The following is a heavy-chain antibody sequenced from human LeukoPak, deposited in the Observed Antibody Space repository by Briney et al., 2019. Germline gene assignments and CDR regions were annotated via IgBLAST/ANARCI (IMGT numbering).Heavy chain of an antibody. D-gene: IGHD6-6*01. V-gene: IGHV4-38-2*02. CDR1: GYSISSGYY. Sequence: SETLPLTCTVSGYSISSGYYWGWIRQPPGKGLEWIGSIYHSGSTYYNPSLKSRVTISVDTSKNQFSLKRSSVTAADTAVYYCARVSFVKGSSSGNFDYWGQGTLVTVSS. J-gene: IGHJ4*02. CDR3: ARVSFVKGSSSGNFDY. CDR2: IYHSGST.